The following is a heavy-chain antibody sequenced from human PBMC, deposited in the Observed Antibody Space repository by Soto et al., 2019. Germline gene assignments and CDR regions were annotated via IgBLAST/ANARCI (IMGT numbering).Heavy chain of an antibody. J-gene: IGHJ4*02. D-gene: IGHD3-10*01. CDR2: ISGSGGST. CDR3: AKDRRLWFGELLYTTGDY. V-gene: IGHV3-23*01. Sequence: GGSLRLSCAASGFTFSSYAMSWVRQAPWKGLEWVSAISGSGGSTYYADSVKGRFTISRDNSKNTLYLQMNSLRAEDTAVYYCAKDRRLWFGELLYTTGDYWGQGTLVTVSS. CDR1: GFTFSSYA.